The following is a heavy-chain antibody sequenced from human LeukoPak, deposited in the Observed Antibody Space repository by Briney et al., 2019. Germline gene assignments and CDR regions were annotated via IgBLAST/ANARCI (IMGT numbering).Heavy chain of an antibody. V-gene: IGHV3-13*01. CDR3: VRVAKERVGGVYYFDY. J-gene: IGHJ4*02. Sequence: GGSLRLSCAASGFTFSDYDMHWVRQATGKGLEWVSAIGTAGDTYYTGSVKGRFTIPRENAKNSLYLQMNSLRAGDTAVYYCVRVAKERVGGVYYFDYWGQGTPVTVSS. CDR2: IGTAGDT. D-gene: IGHD1-1*01. CDR1: GFTFSDYD.